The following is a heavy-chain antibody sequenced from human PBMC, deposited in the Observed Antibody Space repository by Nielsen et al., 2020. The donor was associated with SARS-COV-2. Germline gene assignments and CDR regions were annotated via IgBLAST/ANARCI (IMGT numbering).Heavy chain of an antibody. D-gene: IGHD1-26*01. V-gene: IGHV3-30*04. CDR2: ISYDGSNK. CDR3: ARGMGVGATISNYEGDY. Sequence: GGSLRLSCAASGFTFSSYAMHWVRQAPGKGLEWVAVISYDGSNKYYADSVKGRFTISRDNSKNTLYLQMNSLRAEDTAVYYCARGMGVGATISNYEGDYWGQGTLVTVSS. CDR1: GFTFSSYA. J-gene: IGHJ4*02.